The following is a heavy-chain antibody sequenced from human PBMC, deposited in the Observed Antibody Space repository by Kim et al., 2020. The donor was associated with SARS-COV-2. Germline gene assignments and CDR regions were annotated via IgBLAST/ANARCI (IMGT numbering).Heavy chain of an antibody. V-gene: IGHV4-31*02. D-gene: IGHD6-6*01. CDR3: ARTMVYSNSFLQSYNWFDP. J-gene: IGHJ5*02. Sequence: SRVTISVDTSKNQFSLKLSSVTAADTAVYYCARTMVYSNSFLQSYNWFDPWGQGTLVTVSS.